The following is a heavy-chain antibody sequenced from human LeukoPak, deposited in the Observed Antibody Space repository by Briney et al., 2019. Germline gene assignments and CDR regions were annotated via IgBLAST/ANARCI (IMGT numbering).Heavy chain of an antibody. J-gene: IGHJ4*02. Sequence: PGGSLRLSCAASGFTFSTYAMAWVRQAPGKGLEWVSGVSGSGYYTYYADSVQGRFSISRDNSKNTLYLQMNILRAEDTAVYYCASKIPSSVKYYFDYWGQGTLVTVSS. D-gene: IGHD3-22*01. CDR3: ASKIPSSVKYYFDY. CDR1: GFTFSTYA. V-gene: IGHV3-23*01. CDR2: VSGSGYYT.